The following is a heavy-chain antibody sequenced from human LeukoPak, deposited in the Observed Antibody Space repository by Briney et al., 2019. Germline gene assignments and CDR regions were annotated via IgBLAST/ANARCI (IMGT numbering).Heavy chain of an antibody. J-gene: IGHJ4*02. CDR1: GFTFTSYW. Sequence: GGSLRLSCATSGFTFTSYWMHWVRQAPGKGLVWVSRINTDGSTTTYADSVKGRSTISRDNAKNTLSLQMNSLRAEDTAVHYCARVPYHGNSLVDWGQGTLVTVSS. D-gene: IGHD2-8*02. CDR2: INTDGSTT. CDR3: ARVPYHGNSLVD. V-gene: IGHV3-74*01.